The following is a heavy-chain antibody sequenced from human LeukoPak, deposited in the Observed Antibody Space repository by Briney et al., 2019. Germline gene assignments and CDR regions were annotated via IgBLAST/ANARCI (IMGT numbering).Heavy chain of an antibody. J-gene: IGHJ5*02. CDR1: GYRFTSYW. D-gene: IGHD6-13*01. CDR2: IYPGDSDT. Sequence: GESLKISCKGSGYRFTSYWIGWVRQMPGKGLEWMGIIYPGDSDTRYSPSFQGQVTISADKSISTAYLQWSSLKASDTAMYYCARLDSSSWSTDNNWFDPWGQGTLVTVSS. CDR3: ARLDSSSWSTDNNWFDP. V-gene: IGHV5-51*01.